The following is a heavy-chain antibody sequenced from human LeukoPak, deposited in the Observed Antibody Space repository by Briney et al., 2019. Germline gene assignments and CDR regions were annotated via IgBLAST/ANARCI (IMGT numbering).Heavy chain of an antibody. CDR2: IYSGGST. Sequence: GGSLRLSCAASGFTVSSNYMSWVRQAPGKGLEWVSVIYSGGSTYYADSVKGRFTISRDNSKNTLYLQMNSLRAEDTAVYYCAREIPLSSGYPSYFDYWGQGTLVTVSS. CDR3: AREIPLSSGYPSYFDY. CDR1: GFTVSSNY. V-gene: IGHV3-66*01. J-gene: IGHJ4*02. D-gene: IGHD5-12*01.